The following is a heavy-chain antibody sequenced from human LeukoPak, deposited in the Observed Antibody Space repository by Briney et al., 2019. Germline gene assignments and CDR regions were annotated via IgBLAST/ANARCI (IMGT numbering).Heavy chain of an antibody. V-gene: IGHV4-59*01. J-gene: IGHJ4*02. D-gene: IGHD6-13*01. CDR3: ARSRGQQLEFDY. Sequence: SETLSLTCTVAGGSISSYYWSWIRQPPGKGLEWIGYIYYSGSTNYNPSLKSRVTISVDTSKNQFSLKLSSVTAADTAVYYCARSRGQQLEFDYWGQGTLVTVSS. CDR2: IYYSGST. CDR1: GGSISSYY.